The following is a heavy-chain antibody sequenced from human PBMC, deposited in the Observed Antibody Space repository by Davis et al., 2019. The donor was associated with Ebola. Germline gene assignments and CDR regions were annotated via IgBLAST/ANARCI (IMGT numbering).Heavy chain of an antibody. V-gene: IGHV3-21*01. CDR2: ISSSSSYI. Sequence: GESLKISCAASGFTFSSYSMNWVRQAPGKGLEWVSSISSSSSYIYYADSVKGRFTISRDNAKNTLYLQMNSLRAEDTAVYYCARGLFDYWGQGTLVTVSS. D-gene: IGHD4-11*01. CDR1: GFTFSSYS. J-gene: IGHJ4*02. CDR3: ARGLFDY.